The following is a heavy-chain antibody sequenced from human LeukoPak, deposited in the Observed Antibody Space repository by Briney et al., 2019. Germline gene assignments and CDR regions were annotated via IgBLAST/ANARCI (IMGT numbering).Heavy chain of an antibody. CDR3: ARGFTMVRVALDY. CDR2: VYYSGST. J-gene: IGHJ4*02. V-gene: IGHV4-38-2*02. D-gene: IGHD3-10*01. CDR1: GYSISSGYY. Sequence: SETLSLTCTVSGYSISSGYYWGWIRQPPGKGLEWIGSVYYSGSTYYNPSLKSRVTISVDTSKNQFSLKLSSVTAADTAVYYCARGFTMVRVALDYWGQGTLVTVSS.